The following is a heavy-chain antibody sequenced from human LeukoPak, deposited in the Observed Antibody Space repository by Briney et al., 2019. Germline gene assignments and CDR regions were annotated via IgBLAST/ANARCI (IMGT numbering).Heavy chain of an antibody. CDR2: ISGSGGGT. V-gene: IGHV3-23*01. J-gene: IGHJ4*02. CDR1: GFTLTSYA. Sequence: GGSLRLSCAASGFTLTSYAMSWVRQAPGKGLEWVSAISGSGGGTYYADSVKGRFTISSDNSKNTLYLQMNSLRAEDTAIYYCARAYSTGWTHFDYWGQGTLVTVSS. CDR3: ARAYSTGWTHFDY. D-gene: IGHD6-19*01.